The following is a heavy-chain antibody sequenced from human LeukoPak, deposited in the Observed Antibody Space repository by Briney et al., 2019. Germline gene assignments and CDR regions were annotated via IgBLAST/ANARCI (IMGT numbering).Heavy chain of an antibody. CDR1: GFTFSSYS. CDR2: ISSSSYI. V-gene: IGHV3-21*01. J-gene: IGHJ6*04. CDR3: ARGGYSSGCYMKGSYYYGMDV. D-gene: IGHD6-19*01. Sequence: GGSLRLSCAASGFTFSSYSMNWVRQAPGKGLGWVSSISSSSYIYYADSVKGRFTISRDNAKNSLYLQMNSLRAEDTAVYYCARGGYSSGCYMKGSYYYGMDVWGKGTTVTVSS.